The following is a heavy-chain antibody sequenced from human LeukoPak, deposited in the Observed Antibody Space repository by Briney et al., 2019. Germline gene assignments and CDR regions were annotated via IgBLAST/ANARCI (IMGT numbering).Heavy chain of an antibody. D-gene: IGHD3-10*01. Sequence: SETLSLTCTVSGGSISSSSYYWGWIRQPPGKGLEWIGSIYYSGSTYYNPSLKSRVTISVDTSKSQFSPKLSSVIAADTAVYYCARSLHYGSGSYYNYWGQGTLVTVSS. CDR3: ARSLHYGSGSYYNY. CDR1: GGSISSSSYY. V-gene: IGHV4-39*01. J-gene: IGHJ4*02. CDR2: IYYSGST.